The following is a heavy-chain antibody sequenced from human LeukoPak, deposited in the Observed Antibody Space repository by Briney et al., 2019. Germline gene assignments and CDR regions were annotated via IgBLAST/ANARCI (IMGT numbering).Heavy chain of an antibody. Sequence: GESLKISCKASGYSFTTYWIGWVRQMPREGLEWMGIIYPGDSDTTYSPSFQGQVTISADKSISTAYLQWSSLKASDTAMYYCARSYDSMGFDYWGQGTLVTVSS. CDR3: ARSYDSMGFDY. CDR1: GYSFTTYW. J-gene: IGHJ4*02. CDR2: IYPGDSDT. V-gene: IGHV5-51*01. D-gene: IGHD3-9*01.